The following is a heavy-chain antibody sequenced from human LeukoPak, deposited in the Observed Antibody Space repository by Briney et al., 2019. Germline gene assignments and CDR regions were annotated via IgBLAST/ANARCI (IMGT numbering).Heavy chain of an antibody. CDR1: GVTFRNYA. V-gene: IGHV3-23*01. J-gene: IGHJ4*02. Sequence: GGALRLSCAASGVTFRNYAMNWVREAPGKGVEWVSHISGGGGTTYYAVSVKGRFPISRDNSKNTLYLQMGSLRAEDMAVYYCATVAPVANDDYWGQGTLVTVSS. CDR3: ATVAPVANDDY. CDR2: ISGGGGTT. D-gene: IGHD6-19*01.